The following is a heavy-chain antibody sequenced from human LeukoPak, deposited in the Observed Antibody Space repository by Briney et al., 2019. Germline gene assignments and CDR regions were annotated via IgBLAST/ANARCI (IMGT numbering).Heavy chain of an antibody. CDR3: AKDRVLSGWYDFDY. J-gene: IGHJ4*02. CDR2: ISGDGGST. CDR1: GFTFDDYA. D-gene: IGHD6-19*01. Sequence: GGSLRLSCAASGFTFDDYAMHWVRQAPGKGLEWVSLISGDGGSTYYADSVKGRFTISRDNSKNSLYLQMNPQRTEETALYYCAKDRVLSGWYDFDYWGQGTLVTVSS. V-gene: IGHV3-43*02.